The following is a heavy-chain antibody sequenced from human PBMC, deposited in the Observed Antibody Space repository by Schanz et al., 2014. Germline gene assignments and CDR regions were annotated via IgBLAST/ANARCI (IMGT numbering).Heavy chain of an antibody. CDR2: ISYDGYNK. CDR3: ARGDMVRGVMDV. V-gene: IGHV3-30*03. D-gene: IGHD3-10*01. CDR1: GFTFSSYG. J-gene: IGHJ6*02. Sequence: LVESGGGVVQPGRSLRLSCAASGFTFSSYGMHWVRQVPGKGLEWVAVISYDGYNKYYADSVKGRFTISRDNSKNTLYLQMNSLRAADTAVYYCARGDMVRGVMDVWGQGTTVTVSS.